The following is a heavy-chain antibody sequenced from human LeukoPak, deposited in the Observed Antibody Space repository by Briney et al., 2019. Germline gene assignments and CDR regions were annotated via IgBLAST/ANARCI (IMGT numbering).Heavy chain of an antibody. Sequence: SETLSLTCAVYGGSFSGYSWSWIRQFPGKGLEWIGEINHGGRTNYNPPLKSRVSISVDMSKNQFSLRLNPVTVADTAVYYCASFGYSAYFDYWGQGTPIIVSS. V-gene: IGHV4-34*01. CDR3: ASFGYSAYFDY. J-gene: IGHJ4*02. CDR2: INHGGRT. D-gene: IGHD5-24*01. CDR1: GGSFSGYS.